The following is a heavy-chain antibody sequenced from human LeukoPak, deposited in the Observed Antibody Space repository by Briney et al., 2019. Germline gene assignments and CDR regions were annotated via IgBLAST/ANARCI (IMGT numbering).Heavy chain of an antibody. V-gene: IGHV1-18*01. J-gene: IGHJ4*02. CDR2: ISAYNGNT. CDR3: ARVPDILTDYPIGY. CDR1: GYTFTSYG. D-gene: IGHD3-9*01. Sequence: ASVKVPCKASGYTFTSYGISWVRQAPGQGLEWMGWISAYNGNTNYAQKLQGRVTMTTDTSTSTAYMELRSLRSDDTAVYYCARVPDILTDYPIGYWGQGTLVTVSS.